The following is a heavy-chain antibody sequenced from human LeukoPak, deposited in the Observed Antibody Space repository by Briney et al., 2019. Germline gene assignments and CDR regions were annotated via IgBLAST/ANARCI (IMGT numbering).Heavy chain of an antibody. J-gene: IGHJ4*02. V-gene: IGHV7-4-1*02. Sequence: ASVKVSCKASGYTFTSYAMNWVRQAPGQGLEWMGWINTNTGNPTYAQGFTGRFVFSLDTSVSTAHLQISSLKAEDTAVYYYARVSLPLGTAMVPHFDHWGQGTLVTVSS. D-gene: IGHD5-18*01. CDR2: INTNTGNP. CDR3: ARVSLPLGTAMVPHFDH. CDR1: GYTFTSYA.